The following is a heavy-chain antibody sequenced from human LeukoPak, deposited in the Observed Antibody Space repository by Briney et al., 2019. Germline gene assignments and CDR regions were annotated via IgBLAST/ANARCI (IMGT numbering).Heavy chain of an antibody. D-gene: IGHD5-18*01. CDR3: ARGDTAMAPFDY. Sequence: GASVKVSCKASGGTFSSYAISWVRQAPGQGLEWMGGIIPIFGTANYAQKFQGRVTITADKSTSTAYMELSGLRSEDTAVYYCARGDTAMAPFDYWGQGTLVTVSS. J-gene: IGHJ4*02. CDR1: GGTFSSYA. V-gene: IGHV1-69*06. CDR2: IIPIFGTA.